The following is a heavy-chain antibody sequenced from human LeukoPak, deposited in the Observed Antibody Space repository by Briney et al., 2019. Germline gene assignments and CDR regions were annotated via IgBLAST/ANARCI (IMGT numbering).Heavy chain of an antibody. CDR1: RYRFSNYW. D-gene: IGHD3-22*01. J-gene: IGHJ4*02. Sequence: GESLKISCKGSRYRFSNYWIGWVRQMPGKGLEWMGIIYPGDSNPRYSPSFQGQVTISVDKSISTAYLQWRSLKASDTAMYYCARHYDSSGSRGFDYWGQGTLVTVSS. CDR3: ARHYDSSGSRGFDY. V-gene: IGHV5-51*01. CDR2: IYPGDSNP.